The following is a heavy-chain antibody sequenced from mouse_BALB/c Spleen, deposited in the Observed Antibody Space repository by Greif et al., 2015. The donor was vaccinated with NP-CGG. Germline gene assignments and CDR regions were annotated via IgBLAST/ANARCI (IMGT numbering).Heavy chain of an antibody. D-gene: IGHD2-10*02. CDR2: IDPANGNT. CDR3: ARGYGNYYYAMDY. V-gene: IGHV14-3*02. Sequence: VQLQQSGAELVKPGASVKLSCTASGFNIKDTYMHWVKQRPEQGLEWIGRIDPANGNTKYDPKFQGKATITADTSSSTAYLQLSSLTSEDTAVYYCARGYGNYYYAMDYWGQGTSVTVSS. J-gene: IGHJ4*01. CDR1: GFNIKDTY.